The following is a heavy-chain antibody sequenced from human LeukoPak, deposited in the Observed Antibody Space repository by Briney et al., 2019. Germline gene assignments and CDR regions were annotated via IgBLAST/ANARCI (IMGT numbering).Heavy chain of an antibody. V-gene: IGHV3-30-3*01. CDR1: GFTFSDYA. CDR2: ISYDGSNK. CDR3: ARSRYPRDFSLFFDY. D-gene: IGHD3-16*02. Sequence: RRSLRLPCAASGFTFSDYAMHWVRQAPGKGLEWVAVISYDGSNKYYADSVKGRFTISRDNSKSTLYLQMNSLRAEDTAVYYCARSRYPRDFSLFFDYWGQGTLVTVSS. J-gene: IGHJ4*02.